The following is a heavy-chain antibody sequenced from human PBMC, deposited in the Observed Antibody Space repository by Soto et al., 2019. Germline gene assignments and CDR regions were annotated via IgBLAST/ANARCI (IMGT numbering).Heavy chain of an antibody. CDR2: IKSKTVGGTT. J-gene: IGHJ4*02. Sequence: GGSLRLSCAASGFTFRNAWMSWVRQAPGKGLEWVGRIKSKTVGGTTEYAAPVKGRFTISRDDSENTLYLQMNSLKTEDTAGYYCTTAPDYGDDHWGQGTLVTVSS. CDR1: GFTFRNAW. D-gene: IGHD4-17*01. V-gene: IGHV3-15*01. CDR3: TTAPDYGDDH.